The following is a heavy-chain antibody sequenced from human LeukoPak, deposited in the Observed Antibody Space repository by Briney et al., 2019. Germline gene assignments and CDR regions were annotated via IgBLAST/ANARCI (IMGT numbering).Heavy chain of an antibody. D-gene: IGHD3-9*01. V-gene: IGHV3-30*04. CDR2: ISYDGSSK. CDR1: GFTFSSYA. CDR3: ATPETYYDILTGYYLPGIDY. J-gene: IGHJ4*02. Sequence: GRSLRLSCAASGFTFSSYAMHWVRQAPGKGLEWVGGISYDGSSKYYADSVQGRFTITRDNSKNTQYLQMNSLRAEDTALYYCATPETYYDILTGYYLPGIDYWGQGTLVTVSS.